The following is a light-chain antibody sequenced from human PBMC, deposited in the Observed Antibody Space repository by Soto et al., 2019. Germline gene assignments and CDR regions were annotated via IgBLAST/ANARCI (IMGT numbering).Light chain of an antibody. CDR2: GAS. V-gene: IGKV3-15*01. CDR1: QSVSSN. CDR3: QQYNNWQGT. J-gene: IGKJ1*01. Sequence: EIVMTQSPATLSVSPGERATLPCRASQSVSSNLAWYQQKPGQAPRLLIYGASTRATGIPARFSGSGSGTEFTLTISSLQSEDFAVYYCQQYNNWQGTFGQGTKVDIK.